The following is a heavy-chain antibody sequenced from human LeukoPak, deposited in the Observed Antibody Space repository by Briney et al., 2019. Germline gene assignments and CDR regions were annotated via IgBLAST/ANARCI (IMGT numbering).Heavy chain of an antibody. D-gene: IGHD7-27*01. V-gene: IGHV1-69*05. J-gene: IGHJ4*02. CDR3: ARDGDPQLAFDY. Sequence: ASVKVSCKASGGTFSSYAISWVRQAPGQGLEWMGRIIPIFGTANYAQKFQGGVTITTDESTSTAYMELSSLRSEDTAVYYCARDGDPQLAFDYWGQGTLVTVSS. CDR1: GGTFSSYA. CDR2: IIPIFGTA.